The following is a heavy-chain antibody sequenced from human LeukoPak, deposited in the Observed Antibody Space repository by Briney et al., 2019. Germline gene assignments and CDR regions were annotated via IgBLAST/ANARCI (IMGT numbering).Heavy chain of an antibody. CDR1: GGSISSYY. V-gene: IGHV4-59*01. Sequence: SETLSLTCTVSGGSISSYYWSWIRQPPGKGLEWIGYIYYSGSTNYNPSLKSRVTISVDTSKNQFSLKLSSVTAADTAVYYCARGGFAGSGWSIFDYWGQGTLVTVSS. CDR3: ARGGFAGSGWSIFDY. J-gene: IGHJ4*02. D-gene: IGHD6-19*01. CDR2: IYYSGST.